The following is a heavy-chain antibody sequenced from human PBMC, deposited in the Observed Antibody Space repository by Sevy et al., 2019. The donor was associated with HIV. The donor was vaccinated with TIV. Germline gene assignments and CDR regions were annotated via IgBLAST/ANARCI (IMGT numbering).Heavy chain of an antibody. D-gene: IGHD3-22*01. Sequence: ASVKVSCKVSGYTLNKLSMHWVRQAPGKGLEWMGSFDPEDGETFYAQKFQGRVTMIEDTSTDTAYMELSSLRSEDTAVYYCAATKDYYESSGPPFDYWGQGTLLTVSS. CDR1: GYTLNKLS. CDR2: FDPEDGET. CDR3: AATKDYYESSGPPFDY. J-gene: IGHJ4*02. V-gene: IGHV1-24*01.